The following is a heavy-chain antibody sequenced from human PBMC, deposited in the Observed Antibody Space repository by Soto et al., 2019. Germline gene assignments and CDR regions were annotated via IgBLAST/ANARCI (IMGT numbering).Heavy chain of an antibody. CDR1: GYTFTSYG. D-gene: IGHD1-1*01. Sequence: GASVKVSFKASGYTFTSYGISWVRQAPGQGLEWMGWISAYNGNTNYAQKLQGRVTMTTDTSTSTAYMELRSLRSDDTAVYYCARVGASAGTIYYFDYWGQGTLVTVSS. CDR2: ISAYNGNT. J-gene: IGHJ4*02. CDR3: ARVGASAGTIYYFDY. V-gene: IGHV1-18*01.